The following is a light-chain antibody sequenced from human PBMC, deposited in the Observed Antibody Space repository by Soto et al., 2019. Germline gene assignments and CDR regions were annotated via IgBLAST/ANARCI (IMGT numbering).Light chain of an antibody. CDR2: DVN. Sequence: QSALTQPASVSGSPGQSITISCTGTSSDIGAYNYVSWYRQHPGKAPQLLIYDVNNRPSGVSHRFSGSKSGNTASLTISGLQSEDEADYFCTSYTGGNTLEVFGPGTKVTVL. CDR1: SSDIGAYNY. J-gene: IGLJ1*01. CDR3: TSYTGGNTLEV. V-gene: IGLV2-14*03.